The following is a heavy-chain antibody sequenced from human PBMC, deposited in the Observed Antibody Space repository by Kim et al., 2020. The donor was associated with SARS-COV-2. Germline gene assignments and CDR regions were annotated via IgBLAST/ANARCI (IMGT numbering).Heavy chain of an antibody. D-gene: IGHD2-15*01. CDR2: INPNNGGT. Sequence: ASVKVSCKPSGYTFTGYYLHWVRQAPWQGLEWLGWINPNNGGTNYAQKFQGRVTMTGDTSTTTGYMEMTRLTSDDTAVYYCASRGAECSGSRWCDGYNYGMDVWGQGTTVTVSS. V-gene: IGHV1-2*02. J-gene: IGHJ6*02. CDR1: GYTFTGYY. CDR3: ASRGAECSGSRWCDGYNYGMDV.